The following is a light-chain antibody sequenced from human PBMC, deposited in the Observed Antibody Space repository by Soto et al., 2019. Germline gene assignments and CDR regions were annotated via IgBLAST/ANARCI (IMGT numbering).Light chain of an antibody. Sequence: DIQMTQSPSSLSASVGDRVTITCQASRDIGKYLNWFQEKPGKDPKLLIYDASNLQTGVPSRFSGSGSGTDFTFTISSLQPEDFATSYCQRYDSLPPTFGQGTRLEIK. CDR3: QRYDSLPPT. CDR1: RDIGKY. V-gene: IGKV1-33*01. J-gene: IGKJ5*01. CDR2: DAS.